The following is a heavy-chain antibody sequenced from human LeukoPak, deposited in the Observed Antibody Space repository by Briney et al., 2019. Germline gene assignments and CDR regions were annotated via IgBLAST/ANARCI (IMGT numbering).Heavy chain of an antibody. CDR2: INPNSGGI. Sequence: GSVKVSCKASGYTFTAYYMHWVRQAPGQGLEWMGWINPNSGGINYEQKFQGRVTMTRDTSISTAYMELSRLTSDDTAVYYCAREAANMVRGVMGKWGQGTLVTVSS. J-gene: IGHJ4*02. CDR1: GYTFTAYY. V-gene: IGHV1-2*02. D-gene: IGHD3-10*01. CDR3: AREAANMVRGVMGK.